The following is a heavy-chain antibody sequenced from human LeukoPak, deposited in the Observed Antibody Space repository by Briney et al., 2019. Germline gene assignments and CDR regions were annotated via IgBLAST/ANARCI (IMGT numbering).Heavy chain of an antibody. Sequence: ASVKVSCKASGGTFSSYAISWVRQAPGQGLEWMGRIIPIFGTANYAQKFQGRVTITTDESTSTAYMELSSLRSEDTAVYCCARDITPGYYDSSGYYDYWGQGTLVTVPS. CDR1: GGTFSSYA. J-gene: IGHJ4*02. V-gene: IGHV1-69*05. CDR2: IIPIFGTA. CDR3: ARDITPGYYDSSGYYDY. D-gene: IGHD3-22*01.